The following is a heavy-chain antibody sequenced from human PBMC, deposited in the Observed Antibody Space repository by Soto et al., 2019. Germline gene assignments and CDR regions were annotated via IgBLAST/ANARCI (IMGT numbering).Heavy chain of an antibody. CDR1: GFSFSVYG. CDR3: ATDKGSRPFDI. Sequence: QVQLVESGGGVVQPGTSLTLSCTASGFSFSVYGMHWVRRAPGKGLDWVAVIWSDGSIQKYADSVKGRFTISRDNSKNTLYLHMSSLRAEDTAVYYCATDKGSRPFDIWGQGTMVTVSS. CDR2: IWSDGSIQ. J-gene: IGHJ3*02. V-gene: IGHV3-33*03.